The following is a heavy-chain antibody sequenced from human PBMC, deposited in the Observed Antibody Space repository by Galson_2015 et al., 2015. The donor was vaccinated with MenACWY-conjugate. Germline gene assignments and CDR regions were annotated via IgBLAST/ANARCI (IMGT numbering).Heavy chain of an antibody. D-gene: IGHD3-16*01. J-gene: IGHJ4*02. V-gene: IGHV3-7*03. CDR3: AREHYGRGGFWP. Sequence: SLRLSCAASGFTFSNYWMSWVRQAPGKGLEWVANIKEDGSVKYYVDSVKGRFTISRDNSRNSLYLQMNSLSVEDTAVYYCAREHYGRGGFWPWGQGTLVIISS. CDR2: IKEDGSVK. CDR1: GFTFSNYW.